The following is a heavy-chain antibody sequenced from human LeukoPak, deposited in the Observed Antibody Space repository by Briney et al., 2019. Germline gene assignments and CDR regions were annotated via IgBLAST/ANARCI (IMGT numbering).Heavy chain of an antibody. CDR3: ASRSSGLYYYYYYMDV. J-gene: IGHJ6*03. D-gene: IGHD1-26*01. CDR1: GGSISGYY. V-gene: IGHV4-34*01. CDR2: INHSGST. Sequence: SETLSLTCAVYGGSISGYYWSWIRQPPGKELEWIGEINHSGSTNYNPSLKSRVTISVDTSKNQFSLKLSSVTAADTAVYYCASRSSGLYYYYYYMDVWGKGTTVTVSS.